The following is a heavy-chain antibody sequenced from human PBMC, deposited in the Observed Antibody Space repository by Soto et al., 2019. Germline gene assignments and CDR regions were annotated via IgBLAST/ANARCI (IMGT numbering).Heavy chain of an antibody. J-gene: IGHJ4*02. CDR3: ARDIFYGGPDY. D-gene: IGHD4-17*01. Sequence: SETLSLTCTVSCGSISSGGYYWSWIRQHPGKGLEWIGYIYFSGSTYYNPSLKSRVIISVDTSKNQFSLKLNSVTAADTAVYYCARDIFYGGPDYWGQGTLVTVSS. CDR2: IYFSGST. CDR1: CGSISSGGYY. V-gene: IGHV4-31*03.